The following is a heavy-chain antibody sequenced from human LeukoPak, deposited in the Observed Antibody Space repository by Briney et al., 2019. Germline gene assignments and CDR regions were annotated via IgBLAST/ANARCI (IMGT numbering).Heavy chain of an antibody. J-gene: IGHJ5*02. D-gene: IGHD2-21*01. CDR1: GYSLTSYW. CDR3: ARQSWRLGWFDP. CDR2: IYPGDSDT. Sequence: GESLKISCKGSGYSLTSYWIGWVRQIPGKGLERMGIIYPGDSDTRYSPSFQDQVTISADKSISTAYLQWSSLKASDTAMYYCARQSWRLGWFDPWGQGTLVTVSS. V-gene: IGHV5-51*01.